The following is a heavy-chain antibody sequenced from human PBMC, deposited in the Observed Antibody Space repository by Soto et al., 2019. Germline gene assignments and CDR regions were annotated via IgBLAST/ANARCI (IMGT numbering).Heavy chain of an antibody. V-gene: IGHV1-46*01. CDR1: GYTFTNYY. CDR3: ARVRGYTTTHYLDY. CDR2: INPSAGSS. J-gene: IGHJ4*02. Sequence: ASVKVSCKASGYTFTNYYMYWVRQAPGQGLEWMGIINPSAGSSSYAQRFQGRVTMTWDTSTTTVYMELSSLRSEDTAVYYCARVRGYTTTHYLDYCGQRTLVTVSS. D-gene: IGHD2-2*02.